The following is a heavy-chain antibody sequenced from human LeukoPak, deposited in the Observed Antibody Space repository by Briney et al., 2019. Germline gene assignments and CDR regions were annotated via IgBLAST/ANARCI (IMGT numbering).Heavy chain of an antibody. Sequence: TGGSLRLSCAASGFSFSNYAMSWVRQAPGKGLEWVSGISPSGGSTYYADSVKGRFTFSRDNSKNTLYLQMNSLRVEDTAVYYCAKDLDSSGYSYWGQGTLVSVSS. CDR1: GFSFSNYA. CDR3: AKDLDSSGYSY. J-gene: IGHJ4*02. D-gene: IGHD3-22*01. V-gene: IGHV3-23*01. CDR2: ISPSGGST.